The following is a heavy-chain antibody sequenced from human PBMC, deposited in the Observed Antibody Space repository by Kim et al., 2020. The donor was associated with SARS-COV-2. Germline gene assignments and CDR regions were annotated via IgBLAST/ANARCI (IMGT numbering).Heavy chain of an antibody. CDR3: ARFRGGYGSGSYFWFDP. V-gene: IGHV1-69*04. CDR1: GGTFSSYA. Sequence: SVKVSCKASGGTFSSYAISWVRQAPGQGLEWMGRIIPILGIANYAQKFQGRVTITADKSTSTAYMELSSLRSEDTAVYYCARFRGGYGSGSYFWFDPWGQGTLVTVSS. CDR2: IIPILGIA. J-gene: IGHJ5*02. D-gene: IGHD3-10*01.